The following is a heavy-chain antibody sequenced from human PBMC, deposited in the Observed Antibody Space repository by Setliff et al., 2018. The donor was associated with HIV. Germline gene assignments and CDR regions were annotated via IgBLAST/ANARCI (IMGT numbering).Heavy chain of an antibody. CDR2: NIPMLGTV. V-gene: IGHV1-69*05. CDR3: ARGEVIIDSYYYMNV. Sequence: ASVKVSCKASGGTFGSYAISWVRQAPGQGLEWLGGNIPMLGTVSYAQKFQGRVTITTDESTSTAYMDLSSLRYEDTAIYYCARGEVIIDSYYYMNVWGKGTTVTVSS. J-gene: IGHJ6*03. CDR1: GGTFGSYA.